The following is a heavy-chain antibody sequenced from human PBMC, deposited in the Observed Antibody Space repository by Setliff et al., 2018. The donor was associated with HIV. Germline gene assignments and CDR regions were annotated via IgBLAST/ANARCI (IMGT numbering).Heavy chain of an antibody. CDR2: INPNSGGT. CDR3: ARHTGEGSTTIDY. J-gene: IGHJ4*02. V-gene: IGHV1-2*02. D-gene: IGHD3-16*01. CDR1: GYTFTGYY. Sequence: ASVKVSCKASGYTFTGYYMHWVRQALGQGLEWMGWINPNSGGTDYAQNFQGRVTMTRDTSISTAYMELSRLKSDDTAVYYCARHTGEGSTTIDYWGQGTLVTVSS.